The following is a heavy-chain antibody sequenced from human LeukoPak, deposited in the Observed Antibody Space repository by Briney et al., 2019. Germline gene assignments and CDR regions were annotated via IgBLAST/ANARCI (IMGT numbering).Heavy chain of an antibody. V-gene: IGHV5-51*01. J-gene: IGHJ6*03. CDR2: IYPGDSDT. Sequence: GESLQISCQGSGYRFTSYWIGWVRPMPGKGLEWMGIIYPGDSDTRYSPSFQGQVTISADKSISTAYLQWSSLKASYTAMYYCARINLYSSSSSRYYYYYYMDVWGKGTTVTVSS. D-gene: IGHD6-6*01. CDR1: GYRFTSYW. CDR3: ARINLYSSSSSRYYYYYYMDV.